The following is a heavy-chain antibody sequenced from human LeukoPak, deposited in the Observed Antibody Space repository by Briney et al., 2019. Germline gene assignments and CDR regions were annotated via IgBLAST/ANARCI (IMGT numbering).Heavy chain of an antibody. J-gene: IGHJ4*02. CDR1: GGSISSGSYY. Sequence: PSETLSLTCTVSGGSISSGSYYWRWIRQPAGKGLEWNGRIYTSGSTNYNPSLRSRVTISVDTSKNQFSLKLSSVTAADTAVYYCARWAYYGSGSYYNPSDYWGQGTLVTVSS. V-gene: IGHV4-61*02. CDR2: IYTSGST. CDR3: ARWAYYGSGSYYNPSDY. D-gene: IGHD3-10*01.